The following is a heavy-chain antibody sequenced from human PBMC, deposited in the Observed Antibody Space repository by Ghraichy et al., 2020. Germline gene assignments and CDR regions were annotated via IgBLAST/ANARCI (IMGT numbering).Heavy chain of an antibody. CDR2: IYYTCCT. J-gene: IGHJ5*02. Sequence: SETLSLTCTVSGGSISSSSFYWGWVRPPPGKGLEWLGIIYYTCCTYYNPSLNTRVTISVDTSRNQFSLELNSVTAADTSVYYCARRPSTRYSCGGENREWAFNLFDHWGQGTLVTVSS. D-gene: IGHD2-21*01. CDR1: GGSISSSSFY. V-gene: IGHV4-39*01. CDR3: ARRPSTRYSCGGENREWAFNLFDH.